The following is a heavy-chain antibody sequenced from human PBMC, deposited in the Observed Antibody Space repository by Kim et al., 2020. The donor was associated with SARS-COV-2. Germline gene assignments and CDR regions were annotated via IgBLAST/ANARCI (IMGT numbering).Heavy chain of an antibody. CDR3: ARGGNCSSTSCYHYYYYYGMDV. V-gene: IGHV4-59*01. CDR1: GGSISSYY. J-gene: IGHJ6*02. Sequence: SETLSLTCTVSGGSISSYYWSWIRQPPGKGLEWIGYIYYSGSTNYNPSLKSRVTISVDTSKNQFSLKLSSVTAADTAVYYCARGGNCSSTSCYHYYYYYGMDVWGQGTTVTVSS. D-gene: IGHD2-2*01. CDR2: IYYSGST.